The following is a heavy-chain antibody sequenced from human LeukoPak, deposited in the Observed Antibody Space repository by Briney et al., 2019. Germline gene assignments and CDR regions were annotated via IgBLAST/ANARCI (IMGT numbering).Heavy chain of an antibody. D-gene: IGHD7-27*01. CDR2: IHYSGST. V-gene: IGHV4-59*01. Sequence: SETLSLTCTVSGGSISSYYWSWIRQPPGKGLGCIGYIHYSGSTNYNPSLRSRVTISADTSKNQFSLKLISVTAADTAVYYCASRKLGNDYWGQGTLVTVSS. J-gene: IGHJ4*02. CDR3: ASRKLGNDY. CDR1: GGSISSYY.